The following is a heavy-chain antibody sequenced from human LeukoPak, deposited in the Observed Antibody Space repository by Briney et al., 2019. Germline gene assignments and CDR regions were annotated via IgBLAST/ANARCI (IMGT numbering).Heavy chain of an antibody. D-gene: IGHD3-10*01. V-gene: IGHV3-30-3*01. CDR1: GFTFSSYA. CDR2: ISYDGSNK. Sequence: GGSLRLSCAASGFTFSSYAMHWVRQAPGKGLEWVAVISYDGSNKYYADSVKGRFTISRDNSKNTLYLQMNSLRAEDTAVYYCAKDLASREAYYYYYMDVWGKGTTVTVSS. CDR3: AKDLASREAYYYYYMDV. J-gene: IGHJ6*03.